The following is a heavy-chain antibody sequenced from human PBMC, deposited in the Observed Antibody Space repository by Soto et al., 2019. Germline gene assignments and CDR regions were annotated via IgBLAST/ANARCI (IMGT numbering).Heavy chain of an antibody. CDR1: GDSVSTNSST. D-gene: IGHD2-8*01. CDR2: TYYRSKWYN. Sequence: QVQLQQSGPGLVKPSQTLSLTCAISGDSVSTNSSTWDWIRQSQSRGLEWLGRTYYRSKWYNDYAVSVKGRITINPDTSNNQLSLQLNSGTPDDTAVYYCARLIGNSWLDSWGQGTLVTVSS. V-gene: IGHV6-1*01. J-gene: IGHJ5*01. CDR3: ARLIGNSWLDS.